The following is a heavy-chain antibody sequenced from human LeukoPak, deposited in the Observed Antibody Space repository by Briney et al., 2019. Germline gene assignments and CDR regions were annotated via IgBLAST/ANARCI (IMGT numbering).Heavy chain of an antibody. Sequence: ASVKVSCKASGYTFTGYYMHWLRQAPGQGLEWMGWINPNSGGTNSAQKFQGRVTMTRDTSISTAYMELSRLTSGDAAVYYCASHPYSGSYHFDYWGQGTLVTVSS. CDR3: ASHPYSGSYHFDY. J-gene: IGHJ4*02. CDR2: INPNSGGT. CDR1: GYTFTGYY. D-gene: IGHD1-26*01. V-gene: IGHV1-2*02.